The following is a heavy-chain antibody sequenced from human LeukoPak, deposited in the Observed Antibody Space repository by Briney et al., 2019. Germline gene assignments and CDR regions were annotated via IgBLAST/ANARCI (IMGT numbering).Heavy chain of an antibody. Sequence: PGGSLRLSCAASGFTFSSYAMHWVRQAPGKELEYVSAISSNGGSTYYANSVKGRFTISRDNSKNTLYLQMGSLRAEDMAVYYCARDRGRWLQSVDYWGQGTLVTVSS. D-gene: IGHD5-24*01. CDR2: ISSNGGST. V-gene: IGHV3-64*01. CDR3: ARDRGRWLQSVDY. J-gene: IGHJ4*02. CDR1: GFTFSSYA.